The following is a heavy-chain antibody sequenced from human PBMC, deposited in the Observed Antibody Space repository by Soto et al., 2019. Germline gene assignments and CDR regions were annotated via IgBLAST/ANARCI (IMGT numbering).Heavy chain of an antibody. V-gene: IGHV3-30-3*01. CDR2: ISYDGSNK. J-gene: IGHJ4*02. Sequence: QVQLVESGGGVVQPGRSLRLSCAASGFTFSSYAMHWVRQAPGKGLEWVAVISYDGSNKYYADSVKGRFTISRDNSKNTLYLKMHSLRAEDTAVYYCDRDEYDFSPRYFDYWGLGTLVTVSS. CDR1: GFTFSSYA. D-gene: IGHD3-3*01. CDR3: DRDEYDFSPRYFDY.